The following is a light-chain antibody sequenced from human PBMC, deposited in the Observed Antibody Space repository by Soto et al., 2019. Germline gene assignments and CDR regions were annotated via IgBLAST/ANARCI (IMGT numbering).Light chain of an antibody. J-gene: IGLJ2*01. Sequence: QSVLTQPPSASGTPGQRVTMSCSGSSSNIGSNTVNWYQQLPGTAPKLLIYSNNQRPSGVPDRFSGSKSGTSASLAISGLQSEDEAVYYCAAWDDSLNGVLFGGGTKLTVL. CDR2: SNN. CDR3: AAWDDSLNGVL. V-gene: IGLV1-44*01. CDR1: SSNIGSNT.